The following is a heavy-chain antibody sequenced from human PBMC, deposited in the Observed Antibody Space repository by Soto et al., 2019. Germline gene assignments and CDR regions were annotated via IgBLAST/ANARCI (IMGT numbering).Heavy chain of an antibody. Sequence: QVQLVQSGAEVKKPGSSVKVSCKASGGTFSSYAISWVRQAPGQGLEWMGGIIPIFGTANYAQKFQGRVTITADKSTSTAYMELSSLRSEDTAVYYCARAYCSGGSCYSVGNWFDPWGLGTLVTVSS. D-gene: IGHD2-15*01. J-gene: IGHJ5*02. V-gene: IGHV1-69*06. CDR1: GGTFSSYA. CDR2: IIPIFGTA. CDR3: ARAYCSGGSCYSVGNWFDP.